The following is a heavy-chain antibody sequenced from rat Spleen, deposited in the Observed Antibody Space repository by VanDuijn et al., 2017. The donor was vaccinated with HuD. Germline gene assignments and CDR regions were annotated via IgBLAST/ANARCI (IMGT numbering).Heavy chain of an antibody. D-gene: IGHD1-1*01. V-gene: IGHV5-7*01. CDR3: ARQATTVPSYFDY. J-gene: IGHJ2*01. CDR1: GFTFSDYY. CDR2: ISYDGGRN. Sequence: EVQLVESGGGLVQPGRSLKLSCVASGFTFSDYYMAWVRQAPTKGLEWVATISYDGGRNFYRDSVKGRFTISRDNAKSSLYLQVDSLRSEDTTTYYCARQATTVPSYFDYWGQGVMVTVSS.